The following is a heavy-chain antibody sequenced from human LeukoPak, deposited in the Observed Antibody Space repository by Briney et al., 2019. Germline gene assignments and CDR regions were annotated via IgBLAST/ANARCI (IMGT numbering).Heavy chain of an antibody. V-gene: IGHV4-59*01. D-gene: IGHD3-22*01. CDR3: ASLTTADAFDI. J-gene: IGHJ3*02. Sequence: KTSETLSLTCTVSGGSISSYYWSWIRQPPGKGLEWIGYIYGSGCTNYNPSLKSRVTISVDTSKNQFSLKLSSVTAADTAVFYCASLTTADAFDIWGQGTMVTVSS. CDR2: IYGSGCT. CDR1: GGSISSYY.